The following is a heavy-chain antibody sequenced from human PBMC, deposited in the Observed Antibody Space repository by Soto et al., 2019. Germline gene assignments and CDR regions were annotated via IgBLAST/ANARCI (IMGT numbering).Heavy chain of an antibody. CDR2: ISAYNGNT. CDR3: ARDYDILTGYRTIDY. D-gene: IGHD3-9*01. Sequence: ASVKVSCKASGYTFTSYVISWVRQAPGQGLEWMGWISAYNGNTNYAQKLQGRVTMTTDTSTGTAYMELRSLRSDDTAVYYCARDYDILTGYRTIDYWGQGTLVTVSS. V-gene: IGHV1-18*01. CDR1: GYTFTSYV. J-gene: IGHJ4*02.